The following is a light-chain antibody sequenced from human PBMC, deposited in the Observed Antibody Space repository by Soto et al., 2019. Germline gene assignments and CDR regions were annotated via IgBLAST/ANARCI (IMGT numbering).Light chain of an antibody. Sequence: DVRMTQSPSSLSASVGDRVTITCPASQNVRTYLNWYQHKPGKAPTLLIFDSSDLESGVPARFSGSGSGTDFTLTISSLQSEDFATYYCQQSFFIPRTFGQGTKVEI. J-gene: IGKJ2*01. CDR2: DSS. CDR3: QQSFFIPRT. CDR1: QNVRTY. V-gene: IGKV1-39*01.